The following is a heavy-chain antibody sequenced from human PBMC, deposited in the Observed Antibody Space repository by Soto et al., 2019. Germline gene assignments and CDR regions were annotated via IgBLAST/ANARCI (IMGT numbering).Heavy chain of an antibody. J-gene: IGHJ4*02. CDR3: ATDRLAGNFDY. V-gene: IGHV3-23*01. CDR1: GFTFNNYA. Sequence: EVQVLDSGGGLVQPGGSLRLSCAASGFTFNNYAMNWVRQAPGKGLEWVATISATGGSTYYADSEKGRFTISRDNSKNTIYLQMNGLRVEDTAVYYCATDRLAGNFDYWGQGTQVTVSS. CDR2: ISATGGST.